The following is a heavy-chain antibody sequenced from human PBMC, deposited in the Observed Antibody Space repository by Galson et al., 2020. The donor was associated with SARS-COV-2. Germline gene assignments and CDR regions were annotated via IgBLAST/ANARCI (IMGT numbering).Heavy chain of an antibody. CDR1: GASISTYY. V-gene: IGHV4-59*01. CDR2: MLYSGST. CDR3: ATSTIVTSGDDCFNI. Sequence: SETLSLTCTVSGASISTYYWSWIRQPPGKGLEWIGYMLYSGSTTYNPSLKSRVTISVDTSKTQFSLKLSSVTAADTAVYYCATSTIVTSGDDCFNIWGQGTMVTVSS. D-gene: IGHD2-21*01. J-gene: IGHJ3*02.